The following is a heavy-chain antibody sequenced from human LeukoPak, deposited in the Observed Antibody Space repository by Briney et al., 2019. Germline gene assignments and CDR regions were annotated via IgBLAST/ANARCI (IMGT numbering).Heavy chain of an antibody. Sequence: GGSLRLSCAASGFTVSSNYMSWVRQAPGKGLEWGSVIYSGGSTYYADSVKGRFTISRDNSKNTLYLQMNSLRAEDTAVYYCARFNSGSYQHYFDYWGQGTLVTVSS. CDR2: IYSGGST. CDR3: ARFNSGSYQHYFDY. V-gene: IGHV3-53*01. D-gene: IGHD1-26*01. CDR1: GFTVSSNY. J-gene: IGHJ4*02.